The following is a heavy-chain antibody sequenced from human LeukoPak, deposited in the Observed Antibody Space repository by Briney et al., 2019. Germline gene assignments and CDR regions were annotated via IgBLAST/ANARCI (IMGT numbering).Heavy chain of an antibody. Sequence: GGSLRLSCAASGFSFRDFWMTWVRQAPGKGLEWVANINQGGSVKYYVDSVKGRFTISRDDAESSLYVQMNSLRDEDTAVYYCARFGYSGWNLEYWGQGTLVIVSS. J-gene: IGHJ4*02. D-gene: IGHD5-12*01. CDR1: GFSFRDFW. CDR3: ARFGYSGWNLEY. V-gene: IGHV3-7*01. CDR2: INQGGSVK.